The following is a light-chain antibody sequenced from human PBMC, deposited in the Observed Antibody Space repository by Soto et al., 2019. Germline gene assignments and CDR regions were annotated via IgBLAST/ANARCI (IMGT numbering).Light chain of an antibody. V-gene: IGKV1-39*01. CDR3: QQSYSTLTWT. Sequence: DIQMTQSPSSLSASVGDRVTVTCRASQSISTYLNWYQQIPGKAPKLLIYGASSLQSGVPSRFSGSGSLTDFTLTISSLQPEDFATYYCQQSYSTLTWTFGQGTKVDIK. CDR2: GAS. J-gene: IGKJ1*01. CDR1: QSISTY.